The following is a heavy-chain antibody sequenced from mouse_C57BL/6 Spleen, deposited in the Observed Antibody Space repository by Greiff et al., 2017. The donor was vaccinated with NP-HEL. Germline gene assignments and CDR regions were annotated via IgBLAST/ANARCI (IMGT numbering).Heavy chain of an antibody. CDR1: GYTFTDYE. CDR3: TRGLRRGFDY. CDR2: IDPETGGT. D-gene: IGHD2-4*01. Sequence: QVQLQQSGAELVRPGASVTLSCKASGYTFTDYEMHWVKQTPVHGLEWIGAIDPETGGTAYNQKFKGKAILTADKSSSTAYMELRSLTSEDSAVYYCTRGLRRGFDYWGQGTTLTVSS. V-gene: IGHV1-15*01. J-gene: IGHJ2*01.